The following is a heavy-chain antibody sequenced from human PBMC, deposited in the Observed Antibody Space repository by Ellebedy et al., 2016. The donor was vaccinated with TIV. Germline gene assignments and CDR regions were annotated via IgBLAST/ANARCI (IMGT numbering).Heavy chain of an antibody. CDR1: GFTFGSYG. CDR2: ISYDGSDK. Sequence: PGGSLRLSCAASGFTFGSYGLHWVRQAPGQGLEWVAFISYDGSDKSYSESVKGSFTISRDGSKNTLYLQRNSLRPDDTAIYYCARVFQSYSVDYWGQGTLVTVSS. J-gene: IGHJ4*02. CDR3: ARVFQSYSVDY. V-gene: IGHV3-30-3*01. D-gene: IGHD2-15*01.